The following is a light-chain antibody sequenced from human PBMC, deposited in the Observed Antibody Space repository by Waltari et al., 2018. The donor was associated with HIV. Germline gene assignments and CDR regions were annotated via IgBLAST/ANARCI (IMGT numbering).Light chain of an antibody. CDR2: RAS. J-gene: IGKJ3*01. CDR3: QQYSVDFYT. CDR1: QNISGW. V-gene: IGKV1-5*03. Sequence: DIRMTQSPSTLSASVGDRVTITCRASQNISGWLAWYQQRPGKAPRLLIHRASNLEFGVSPRFSGGGSGTELSLTIAGLQPDDFATYYCQQYSVDFYTFGQGTKV.